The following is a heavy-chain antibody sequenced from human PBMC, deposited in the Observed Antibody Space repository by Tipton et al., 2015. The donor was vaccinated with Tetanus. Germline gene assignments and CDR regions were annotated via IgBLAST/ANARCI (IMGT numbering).Heavy chain of an antibody. Sequence: VQLVQSGAEVKKPGESLKVSCQGSGYNFSHYSIGWVRQMPGKGLEWMGIVDPRDSAAIYGPSFQGQVTISADKSIGTAFLHWTSLRASDTAMYFCARRRSAILSGGYHWYFDIWGRGTVVTVTS. CDR1: GYNFSHYS. J-gene: IGHJ2*01. D-gene: IGHD1-26*01. CDR2: VDPRDSAA. V-gene: IGHV5-51*01. CDR3: ARRRSAILSGGYHWYFDI.